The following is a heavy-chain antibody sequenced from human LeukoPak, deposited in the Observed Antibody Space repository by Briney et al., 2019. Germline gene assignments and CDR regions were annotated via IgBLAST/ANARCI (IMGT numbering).Heavy chain of an antibody. J-gene: IGHJ4*02. CDR3: ARVVSEPVEMATSAPFDY. Sequence: ASVKVSCKASGYTFTSYYMHWVRQAPGQGLERMGIINPSGGSTSYAQKFQGRVTMTRDTSTSTVYMELSSLRSEDTAVYYCARVVSEPVEMATSAPFDYWGQGTLVTVSS. V-gene: IGHV1-46*01. CDR2: INPSGGST. D-gene: IGHD5-24*01. CDR1: GYTFTSYY.